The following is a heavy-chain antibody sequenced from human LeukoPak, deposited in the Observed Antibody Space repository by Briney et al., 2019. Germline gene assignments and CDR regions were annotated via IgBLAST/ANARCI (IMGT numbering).Heavy chain of an antibody. D-gene: IGHD1-7*01. V-gene: IGHV1-8*01. J-gene: IGHJ6*02. CDR1: GYTFTSYD. Sequence: ASVKVSCKASGYTFTSYDINWVRQATGQGLEWVGWMNPNSGNTGYAQKFQGRVTMTRNTSISTAYMELSSLRSEDTAVYYCASGTGITGTTDYYYGMDVWGQGTTVTVSS. CDR2: MNPNSGNT. CDR3: ASGTGITGTTDYYYGMDV.